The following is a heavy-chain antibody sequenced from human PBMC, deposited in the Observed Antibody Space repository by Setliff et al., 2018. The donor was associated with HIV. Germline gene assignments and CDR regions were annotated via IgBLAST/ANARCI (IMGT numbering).Heavy chain of an antibody. D-gene: IGHD3-22*01. J-gene: IGHJ6*03. Sequence: GGSLRLSCAASGFTFRNYGMHWVRQAPGKGLEWVAFIRCDGSNEYYADSVKGRFTISRDNSKNTLYLQMNSLRAEDTAVYYCARVQYFNSGGYWATIRHYYYMDVWGKGTAVTVSS. V-gene: IGHV3-30*02. CDR2: IRCDGSNE. CDR3: ARVQYFNSGGYWATIRHYYYMDV. CDR1: GFTFRNYG.